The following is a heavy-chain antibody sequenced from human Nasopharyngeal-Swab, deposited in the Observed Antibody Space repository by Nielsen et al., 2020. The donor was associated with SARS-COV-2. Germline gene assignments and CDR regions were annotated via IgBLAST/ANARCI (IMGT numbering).Heavy chain of an antibody. CDR3: GSVFEI. J-gene: IGHJ4*02. V-gene: IGHV3-74*01. CDR1: EFTLRNHW. CDR2: IDFDGSNT. D-gene: IGHD3-9*01. Sequence: GESPKISCAPSEFTLRNHWMHWVRLTPGKGLVWVSGIDFDGSNTFYADSVKGRFTISRDNGENTLSLQMNSLRDEDTGVYYCGSVFEIWGQGVLVTVSS.